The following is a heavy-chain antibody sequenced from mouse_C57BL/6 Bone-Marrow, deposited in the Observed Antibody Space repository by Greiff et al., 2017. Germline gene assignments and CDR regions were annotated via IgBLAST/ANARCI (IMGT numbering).Heavy chain of an antibody. V-gene: IGHV1-69*01. Sequence: QVKLQQPGAELVMPGASVKLSCKASGYTFTSYGMHWVKQRPGQGLEWIGEIDPDDSNTNYNQKFKGKSTLTVDKSSSTAYMQLRSRTSEDSAVYYCARGDYYGPWFAYWGQGTLVTVSA. CDR3: ARGDYYGPWFAY. D-gene: IGHD1-1*01. CDR1: GYTFTSYG. CDR2: IDPDDSNT. J-gene: IGHJ3*01.